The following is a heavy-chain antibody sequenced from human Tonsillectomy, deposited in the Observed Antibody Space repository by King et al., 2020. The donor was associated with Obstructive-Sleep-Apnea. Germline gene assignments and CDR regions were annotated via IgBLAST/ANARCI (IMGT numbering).Heavy chain of an antibody. Sequence: VQLQDSGPGLVKPSQTLSLTCTVSGGSISSGVYYWSWIRQPPGKGLEWIGYIYYSGSTYYNPSLKSRVTISVDTSKNQFSLKLSSVTAADTAVYYCARVSVPAGYCSSTSCRYFDYWGQGTLVTVSS. CDR1: GGSISSGVYY. D-gene: IGHD2-2*01. J-gene: IGHJ4*02. CDR3: ARVSVPAGYCSSTSCRYFDY. CDR2: IYYSGST. V-gene: IGHV4-30-4*01.